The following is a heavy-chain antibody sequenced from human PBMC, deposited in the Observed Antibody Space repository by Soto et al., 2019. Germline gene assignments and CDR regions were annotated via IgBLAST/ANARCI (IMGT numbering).Heavy chain of an antibody. CDR2: ISIYNGNT. D-gene: IGHD6-6*01. CDR3: ARAPGSSSRPLVFDY. CDR1: GDTFTSNG. V-gene: IGHV1-18*04. J-gene: IGHJ4*02. Sequence: ASVKVSCKVSGDTFTSNGISWVRQAPGQGLEWLAWISIYNGNTQYAQKVQGRVTMTTDTSTNTAYMELRSLRSDDTAVYYCARAPGSSSRPLVFDYWGQGTLVTVSS.